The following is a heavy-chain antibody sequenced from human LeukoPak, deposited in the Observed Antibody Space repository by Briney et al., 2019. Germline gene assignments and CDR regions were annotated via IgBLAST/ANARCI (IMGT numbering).Heavy chain of an antibody. CDR3: ARASPLGSGSYPADY. J-gene: IGHJ4*02. CDR2: VYNSGST. V-gene: IGHV4-30-4*07. Sequence: SETLSLTCAVSGGSISGSAYSWSWIRQPPGKGLEWIGYVYNSGSTYYNPSLKSRVTISVDTSKNQFSLKLSSVTAADTAVYYCARASPLGSGSYPADYWGQGTLVTVSS. D-gene: IGHD3-10*01. CDR1: GGSISGSAYS.